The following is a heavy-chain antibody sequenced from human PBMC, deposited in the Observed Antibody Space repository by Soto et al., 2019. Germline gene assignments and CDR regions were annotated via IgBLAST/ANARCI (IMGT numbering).Heavy chain of an antibody. D-gene: IGHD2-8*01. CDR2: MYYSGTT. Sequence: QVQLQESGPGLVKPSQTLSLTCTVSGDPISSGDYYWSWIRQPPGKGLEWIGYMYYSGTTYYSPSLKSPVTMSVDTSKNQFALKLSSVTAADTAVYYCARAPYRGTNSRGALDMWGQGTMVTVSS. CDR3: ARAPYRGTNSRGALDM. CDR1: GDPISSGDYY. J-gene: IGHJ3*02. V-gene: IGHV4-30-4*01.